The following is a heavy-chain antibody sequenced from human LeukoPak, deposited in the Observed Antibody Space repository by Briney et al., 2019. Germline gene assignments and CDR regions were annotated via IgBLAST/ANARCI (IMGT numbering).Heavy chain of an antibody. CDR1: GFTFDDYA. Sequence: AGGSLRLSCAASGFTFDDYAMHWVRQAPGKGLEWVSLISGDGGSTYYADSVKGRFTISRDNSKNSLYLQMNSLGTEDTALYYCAKADITMIVVAAFDIWGQGTMVTVSS. V-gene: IGHV3-43*02. D-gene: IGHD3-22*01. CDR2: ISGDGGST. J-gene: IGHJ3*02. CDR3: AKADITMIVVAAFDI.